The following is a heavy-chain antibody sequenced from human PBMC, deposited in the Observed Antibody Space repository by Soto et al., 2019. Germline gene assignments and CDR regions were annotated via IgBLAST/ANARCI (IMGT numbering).Heavy chain of an antibody. CDR3: ASQVLSAEGTWGMDV. J-gene: IGHJ6*02. CDR2: IFYGGST. CDR1: GDSISSGSQY. Sequence: PSETLSLTCSVSGDSISSGSQYWGWIRQPPGKGLEWIGNIFYGGSTFYNPSLKSRVAMSVDTSKNQFSLDLSSVTAADTAVYYCASQVLSAEGTWGMDVWGQGTTVTVSS. V-gene: IGHV4-39*01. D-gene: IGHD2-15*01.